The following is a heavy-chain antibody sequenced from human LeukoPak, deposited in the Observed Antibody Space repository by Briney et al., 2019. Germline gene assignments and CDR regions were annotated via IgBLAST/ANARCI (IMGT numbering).Heavy chain of an antibody. V-gene: IGHV3-21*01. D-gene: IGHD3-22*01. J-gene: IGHJ4*02. Sequence: GGSLRLSCAASGLTFRSNTMTWVRQAPGKGLEWVSSISSTNNHIYYADSVKGRFTISRDNAKNSLYLQMNGLGAEGTAVYYCARDYDSGGFFYFWGRGTLVAVSS. CDR1: GLTFRSNT. CDR2: ISSTNNHI. CDR3: ARDYDSGGFFYF.